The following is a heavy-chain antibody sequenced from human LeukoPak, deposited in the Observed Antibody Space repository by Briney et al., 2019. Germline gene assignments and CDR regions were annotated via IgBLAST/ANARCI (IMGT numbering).Heavy chain of an antibody. Sequence: PSETLPLTCAVSGGSFSGHYWRWIRQPPGEGLEWIGEINDSGSTKYNPSLKSRVTISADTSKNQFSLKLSSVTAADTAVYYCAKNNWFDPWGQGTLVTVSS. CDR3: AKNNWFDP. CDR2: INDSGST. V-gene: IGHV4-34*01. CDR1: GGSFSGHY. J-gene: IGHJ5*02.